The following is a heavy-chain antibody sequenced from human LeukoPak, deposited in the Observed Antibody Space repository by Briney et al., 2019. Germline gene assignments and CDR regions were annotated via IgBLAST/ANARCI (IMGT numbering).Heavy chain of an antibody. J-gene: IGHJ4*02. Sequence: SETLSLTCTVSGGSISSSSYYWGWIRQPPGKGLEWIGSIYYSGSTYYNPSLKSRVTISVDTSKNQFSLKLSSVTAADTAVYYCVFGGVIPIYDWGQGTLVTVSS. CDR1: GGSISSSSYY. CDR3: VFGGVIPIYD. D-gene: IGHD3-16*02. V-gene: IGHV4-39*01. CDR2: IYYSGST.